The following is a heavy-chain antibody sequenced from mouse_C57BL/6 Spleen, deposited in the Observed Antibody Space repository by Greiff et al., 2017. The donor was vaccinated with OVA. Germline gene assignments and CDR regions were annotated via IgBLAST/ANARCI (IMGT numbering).Heavy chain of an antibody. Sequence: EVMLVESGGGLVQPKGSLKLSCAASGFTFNTYAMHWVRPAPGKGLEWVARIRSKSSNDATYYADSVKDRLTISRDDSQSMLYLQMNNLKTEDTAMYYCVRGGTTVVPYYFDYWGQGTTLTVSS. CDR1: GFTFNTYA. D-gene: IGHD1-1*01. J-gene: IGHJ2*01. CDR2: IRSKSSNDAT. CDR3: VRGGTTVVPYYFDY. V-gene: IGHV10-3*01.